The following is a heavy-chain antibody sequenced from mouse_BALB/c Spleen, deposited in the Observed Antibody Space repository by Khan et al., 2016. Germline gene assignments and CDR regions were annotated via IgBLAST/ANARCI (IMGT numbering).Heavy chain of an antibody. CDR2: IYPYIGGT. V-gene: IGHV1S29*02. Sequence: VQLQQSGPDLVKPGASVKISCKASGYTFTDYNMHWLKQSHGKSLEWIGYIYPYIGGTGYNQKFKNKATLTVDTSSSTASMELRSLTSEDAADYACARSNDWDFDDWGAGTTVTVSS. CDR1: GYTFTDYN. J-gene: IGHJ1*01. CDR3: ARSNDWDFDD.